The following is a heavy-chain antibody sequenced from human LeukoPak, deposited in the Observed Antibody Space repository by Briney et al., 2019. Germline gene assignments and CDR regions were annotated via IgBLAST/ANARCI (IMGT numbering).Heavy chain of an antibody. CDR1: GYTLTELS. J-gene: IGHJ5*02. V-gene: IGHV1-24*01. Sequence: ASVKVSCKVSGYTLTELSMHWVRQAPGKGLEWMEGFDPEDGETIYAQKFQGRVTMTEDTSTDTAYMELSSLRSEDTAVYYCATGVLRYSPLGFDPWGQGTLVTVSS. D-gene: IGHD3-9*01. CDR3: ATGVLRYSPLGFDP. CDR2: FDPEDGET.